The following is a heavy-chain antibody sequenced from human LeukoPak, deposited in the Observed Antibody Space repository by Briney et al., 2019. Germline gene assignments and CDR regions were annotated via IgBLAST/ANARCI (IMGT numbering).Heavy chain of an antibody. V-gene: IGHV4-59*08. Sequence: SETLSLTCTVSGGVISSYYWSWIRQPPGKGLEWIGYVYYTGTSSYNPSLKSRVTISLDTSRNQFSLKLTSVTAADTAVYYCARPSDGSSGRDRHVEYSGQGALGTVSP. CDR3: ARPSDGSSGRDRHVEY. CDR1: GGVISSYY. CDR2: VYYTGTS. D-gene: IGHD6-19*01. J-gene: IGHJ4*02.